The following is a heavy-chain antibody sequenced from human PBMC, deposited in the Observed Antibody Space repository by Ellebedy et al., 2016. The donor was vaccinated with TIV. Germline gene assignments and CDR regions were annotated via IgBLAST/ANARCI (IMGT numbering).Heavy chain of an antibody. CDR1: GFTFSDFW. Sequence: GGSLRLSXAASGFTFSDFWMTWVRQAPGKGLEWVANINQDGSDKYYMDSMKGRFTISRDNTKNTLYLHMSSLRDEDTAVYYCAGSSGWSGEGGSWGQGTLVIVSS. CDR3: AGSSGWSGEGGS. J-gene: IGHJ5*02. V-gene: IGHV3-7*03. D-gene: IGHD6-13*01. CDR2: INQDGSDK.